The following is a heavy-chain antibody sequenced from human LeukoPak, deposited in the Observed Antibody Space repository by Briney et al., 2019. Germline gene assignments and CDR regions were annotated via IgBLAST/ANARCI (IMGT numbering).Heavy chain of an antibody. CDR1: GYSFTSYW. Sequence: PGESLKISCKGSGYSFTSYWIGWVRQMPGKGLEWMGIIYPGDSDTRYSPSFQGQVTISADKSISTAYLRWSSLKASDTAMYYCARGDYYDSSGLDYWGQGTLVTVSS. J-gene: IGHJ4*02. CDR2: IYPGDSDT. CDR3: ARGDYYDSSGLDY. D-gene: IGHD3-22*01. V-gene: IGHV5-51*01.